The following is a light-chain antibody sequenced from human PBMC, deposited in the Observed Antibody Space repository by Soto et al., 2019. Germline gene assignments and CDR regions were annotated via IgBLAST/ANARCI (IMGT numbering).Light chain of an antibody. V-gene: IGLV2-8*01. Sequence: QSALTQPPSASGSPGQSVTISCTGTSSDVGGYNFVSWYQQHPGKAPKLIIYEVSQRPSGVSDRFSGSKSGNTASLTVSGLQAEDEADYYCSSYAGRNNLVFGGGTKVTV. CDR1: SSDVGGYNF. CDR3: SSYAGRNNLV. J-gene: IGLJ3*02. CDR2: EVS.